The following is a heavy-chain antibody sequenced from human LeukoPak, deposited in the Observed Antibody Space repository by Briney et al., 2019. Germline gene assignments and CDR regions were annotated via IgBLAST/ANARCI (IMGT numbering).Heavy chain of an antibody. CDR2: IYYSGNT. D-gene: IGHD1-26*01. J-gene: IGHJ4*02. Sequence: SETLSLTCTVSGGSIRNYYWTWIRQPPGKGLEWIGYIYYSGNTNYNPSLKSRVTISVDTSKNQFSLKLSSVTAADTAVYYCARQPVGAARYFDYWGQGTLVTVSS. V-gene: IGHV4-59*01. CDR1: GGSIRNYY. CDR3: ARQPVGAARYFDY.